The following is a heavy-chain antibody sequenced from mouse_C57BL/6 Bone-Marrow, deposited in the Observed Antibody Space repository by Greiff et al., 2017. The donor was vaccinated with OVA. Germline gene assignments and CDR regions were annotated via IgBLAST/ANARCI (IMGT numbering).Heavy chain of an antibody. J-gene: IGHJ1*03. V-gene: IGHV1-26*01. D-gene: IGHD1-1*01. Sequence: VQLQQSGPELVKPGASVKISCKASGYTFTDYYMNWVKQSHGKSLEWIGDINPNNGGTSYNQKFKGKATLTVDKSSSTAYRELRSLTSEDSAVYYCARSDYGLYWYFDVWGTGTTVTVSS. CDR1: GYTFTDYY. CDR2: INPNNGGT. CDR3: ARSDYGLYWYFDV.